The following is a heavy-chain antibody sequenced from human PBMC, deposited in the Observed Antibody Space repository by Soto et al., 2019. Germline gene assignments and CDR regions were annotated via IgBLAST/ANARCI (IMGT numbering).Heavy chain of an antibody. J-gene: IGHJ4*01. CDR3: ARRLPHDYGFDY. CDR1: GFTFGNYA. V-gene: IGHV3-23*01. Sequence: EVQLLESGGGLVQPGGSLRLSCAASGFTFGNYAMSWVRQAPRKGLEWVSAISGRVGSTFYADSVKGPFTIARDNSKNTLYLQLNSLRAEDTAIYYCARRLPHDYGFDYWGHGTLVTVSS. D-gene: IGHD4-17*01. CDR2: ISGRVGST.